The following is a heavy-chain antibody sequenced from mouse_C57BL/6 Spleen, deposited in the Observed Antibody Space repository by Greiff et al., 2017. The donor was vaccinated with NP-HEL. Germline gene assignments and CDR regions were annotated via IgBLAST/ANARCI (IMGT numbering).Heavy chain of an antibody. V-gene: IGHV1-50*01. Sequence: QVQLQQPGAELVKPGASVKLSCKASGYTFTSYWMQWVKQRPGQGLEWIGEIDPSDSYTNYNQKFKGKATLTVDTSSSTASMQLSSLTSEDSAVYYCARGYYDYDWFAYWGQGTLVTVSA. CDR3: ARGYYDYDWFAY. CDR2: IDPSDSYT. CDR1: GYTFTSYW. J-gene: IGHJ3*01. D-gene: IGHD2-4*01.